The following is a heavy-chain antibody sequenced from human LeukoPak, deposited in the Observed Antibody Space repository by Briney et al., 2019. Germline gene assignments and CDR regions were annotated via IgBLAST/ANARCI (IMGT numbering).Heavy chain of an antibody. CDR1: GFTFDDYA. V-gene: IGHV3-9*01. Sequence: PAGRSLRLSCAASGFTFDDYAMHWVRQAPRKGLEWVSGISWNSGSIGYADSVKGRFTISRDNAKNSLYLQMNSLRAEDTALYYCAKGGHALDYWGQGTLVTVSS. CDR3: AKGGHALDY. CDR2: ISWNSGSI. J-gene: IGHJ4*02. D-gene: IGHD2-8*01.